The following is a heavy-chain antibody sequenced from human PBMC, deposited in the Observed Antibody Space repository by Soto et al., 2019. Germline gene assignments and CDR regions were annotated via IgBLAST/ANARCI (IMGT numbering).Heavy chain of an antibody. CDR2: IYYSGST. V-gene: IGHV4-31*03. CDR3: ARDREVDYGDYYYYYGMDV. D-gene: IGHD4-17*01. Sequence: TLFLTCTVSGGSISSGGYYWSWIRQHPGKGLEWIGYIYYSGSTYYNPSLKSRVTISVDTSKNQFSLKLSSVTAADTAVYYCARDREVDYGDYYYYYGMDVWGQGTTVTVSS. J-gene: IGHJ6*02. CDR1: GGSISSGGYY.